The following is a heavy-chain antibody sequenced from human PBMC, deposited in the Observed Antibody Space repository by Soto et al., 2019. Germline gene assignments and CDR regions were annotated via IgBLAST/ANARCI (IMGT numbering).Heavy chain of an antibody. Sequence: GGSLRLSCAASGFTFNNFAMIWVRQAPEKGLEWVSAISASGGNTYYADSVKGRVTISRDNSKNTLYLEMNSLRAEDTALYYCASSSPASDYWGQGTLVTVSS. CDR1: GFTFNNFA. V-gene: IGHV3-23*01. D-gene: IGHD3-10*01. CDR3: ASSSPASDY. J-gene: IGHJ4*02. CDR2: ISASGGNT.